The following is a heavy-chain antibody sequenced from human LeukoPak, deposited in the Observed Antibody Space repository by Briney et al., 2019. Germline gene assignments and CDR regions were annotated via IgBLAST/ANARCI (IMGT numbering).Heavy chain of an antibody. D-gene: IGHD6-13*01. CDR1: GGSISRGSYY. CDR3: ARTAAAGVFDC. CDR2: IYTSGST. V-gene: IGHV4-61*02. J-gene: IGHJ4*02. Sequence: SETLSLTCSVSGGSISRGSYYWSWIRQPAGKGLEWIGRIYTSGSTNYNPSLKGRVTMSVDTSKNQFSLKLSSVTAADTAVYYCARTAAAGVFDCWGQGTLVTVSS.